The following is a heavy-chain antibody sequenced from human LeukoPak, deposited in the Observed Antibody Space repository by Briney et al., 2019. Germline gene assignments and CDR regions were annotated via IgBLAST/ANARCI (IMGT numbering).Heavy chain of an antibody. V-gene: IGHV4-59*12. J-gene: IGHJ6*02. CDR3: AGFNTPSYYYYGMDV. CDR2: IYYSGST. CDR1: GGSISSYY. Sequence: PSETLSLTCTVSGGSISSYYWSWIRQPPGKGLEWIGYIYYSGSTNYNPSLKSRVTISVDTSKSQFSLKLSSVTAADTAVYYCAGFNTPSYYYYGMDVWGQGTTVTVSS. D-gene: IGHD2-2*02.